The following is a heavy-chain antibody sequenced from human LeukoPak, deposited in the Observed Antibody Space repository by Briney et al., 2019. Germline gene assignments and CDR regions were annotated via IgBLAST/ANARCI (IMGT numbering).Heavy chain of an antibody. CDR3: ARDKGYYDILTGYRYYFDY. Sequence: SETLSLTCTVSSGSISNYYWSWVRQPAGKGLEWIGRIYTSGSTNYNPSLKSRVTMSVDTSKNQFSLKLSSVTAADTAVYYCARDKGYYDILTGYRYYFDYWGQRTLVTVSS. J-gene: IGHJ4*02. D-gene: IGHD3-9*01. CDR2: IYTSGST. CDR1: SGSISNYY. V-gene: IGHV4-4*07.